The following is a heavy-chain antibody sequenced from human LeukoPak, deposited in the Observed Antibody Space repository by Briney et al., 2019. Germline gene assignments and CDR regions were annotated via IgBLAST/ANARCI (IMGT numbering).Heavy chain of an antibody. CDR2: INPSGGST. D-gene: IGHD3-10*01. Sequence: GASVKVSCKASGYTFTSYYMHWVRQAPGQGLEWMGIINPSGGSTSYAQKFQGRVTMTRDTSTSTVYMELSSLRSEDTAVYYCAYSEGSGNPFDYWGQGTLVTVSS. CDR3: AYSEGSGNPFDY. CDR1: GYTFTSYY. J-gene: IGHJ4*02. V-gene: IGHV1-46*01.